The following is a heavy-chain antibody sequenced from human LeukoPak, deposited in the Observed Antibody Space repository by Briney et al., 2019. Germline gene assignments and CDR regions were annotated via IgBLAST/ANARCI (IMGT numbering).Heavy chain of an antibody. CDR3: ARMGDGYSMIDY. V-gene: IGHV4-39*07. CDR2: IYYSGTT. CDR1: GGSISSSSYY. J-gene: IGHJ4*02. Sequence: SETLSLTCTVSGGSISSSSYYWGWIRQPPGKGLEWIGTIYYSGTTYYNPSLKSRVTISIDTSKNQFSLKLSSVTAADTAVYYCARMGDGYSMIDYWGQGTLVTVSS. D-gene: IGHD5-24*01.